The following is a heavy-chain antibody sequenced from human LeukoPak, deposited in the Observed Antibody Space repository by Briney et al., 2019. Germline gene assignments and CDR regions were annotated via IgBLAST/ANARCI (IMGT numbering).Heavy chain of an antibody. D-gene: IGHD5-18*01. CDR1: GFTFSSYW. Sequence: PGGSLRLSCAASGFTFSSYWMSWVRQAPGKGLEWVANIKQDGSEKYYVDSVKGRFTISRDNAKNSLYLQMNSLRAEDTAVYYCARGSGYSYGPFDYWGQGTLVTVSS. V-gene: IGHV3-7*04. CDR2: IKQDGSEK. J-gene: IGHJ4*02. CDR3: ARGSGYSYGPFDY.